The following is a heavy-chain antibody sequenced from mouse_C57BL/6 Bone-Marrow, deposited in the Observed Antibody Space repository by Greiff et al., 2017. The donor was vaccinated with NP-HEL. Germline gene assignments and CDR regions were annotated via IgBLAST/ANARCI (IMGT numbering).Heavy chain of an antibody. Sequence: QVQLQQPGAELVKPGASVKLSCKASGYTFTSYWMHWVQQRPGQGLEWIGMIHPNSGSTNYNEKFKSKATLTVDKSSSTAYMQLSSLTSEDSAVYYCARRGYYGNFLYYFDYWGQGTTLTVSS. CDR3: ARRGYYGNFLYYFDY. CDR2: IHPNSGST. CDR1: GYTFTSYW. D-gene: IGHD2-1*01. J-gene: IGHJ2*01. V-gene: IGHV1-64*01.